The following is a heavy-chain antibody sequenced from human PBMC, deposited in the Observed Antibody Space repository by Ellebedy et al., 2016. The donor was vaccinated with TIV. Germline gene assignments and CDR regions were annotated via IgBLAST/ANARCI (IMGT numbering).Heavy chain of an antibody. CDR1: GDSISNSSDY. V-gene: IGHV4-39*01. Sequence: SETLSLXXTVSGDSISNSSDYWVWIRQPPGKGPEWIGTISNRDRTDYNPSLKSRVFILVDASKNQFFLKLTSVTAADTAVYYCATFNQYYTYLGVWGKGTTVTVSS. CDR2: ISNRDRT. D-gene: IGHD1-14*01. J-gene: IGHJ6*03. CDR3: ATFNQYYTYLGV.